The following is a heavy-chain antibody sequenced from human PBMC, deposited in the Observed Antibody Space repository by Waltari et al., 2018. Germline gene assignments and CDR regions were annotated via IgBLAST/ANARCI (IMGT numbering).Heavy chain of an antibody. CDR1: GYTFMDYF. D-gene: IGHD3-10*01. CDR3: VTALGDRSSASRPFDV. CDR2: IDPEDGET. J-gene: IGHJ3*01. Sequence: EVELVQSGAEVKKPGATVKISCKASGYTFMDYFMHWVQQAPGKGLEWMGRIDPEDGETVYSEKVQGRVTITADTSTDTAYMELSSLTSGDTAVYYCVTALGDRSSASRPFDVWGLGTLITVSS. V-gene: IGHV1-69-2*01.